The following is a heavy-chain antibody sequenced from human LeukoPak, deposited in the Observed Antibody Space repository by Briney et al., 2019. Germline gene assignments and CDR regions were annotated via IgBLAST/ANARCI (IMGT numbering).Heavy chain of an antibody. CDR3: ARCLKNCSGGSCGGDGLTD. CDR1: GFTFSSYS. D-gene: IGHD2-15*01. Sequence: GGSLRLSCAASGFTFSSYSMNWVRQAPGKGLEWVSSISSSSSYIYYADSVKGRFTISRDNAKNSLYLQMNSLRAEDTAVYYCARCLKNCSGGSCGGDGLTDWGQGTLVTVSS. V-gene: IGHV3-21*01. CDR2: ISSSSSYI. J-gene: IGHJ4*02.